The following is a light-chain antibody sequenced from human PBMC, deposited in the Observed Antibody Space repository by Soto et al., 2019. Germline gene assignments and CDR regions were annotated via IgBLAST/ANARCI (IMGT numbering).Light chain of an antibody. CDR2: AAS. Sequence: DIQMTQSPSSVSASVGDRVTITCRASQGISSWLAWYQQKPGKAPKLLIYAASSLQSGIPSRFSGSGSGTDFTLTNTSLQTEAVATYDYQPANSFPRTFGQGTKVEIK. CDR1: QGISSW. J-gene: IGKJ1*01. V-gene: IGKV1-12*01. CDR3: QPANSFPRT.